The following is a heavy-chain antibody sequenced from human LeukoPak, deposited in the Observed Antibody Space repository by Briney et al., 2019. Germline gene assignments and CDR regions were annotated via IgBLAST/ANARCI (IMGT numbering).Heavy chain of an antibody. Sequence: SETLSLTCTVSRGSVSTGSYQWGWIRQPPGEGLEWIGNIYYSGSSDYNPSLKSRVTISVDTSKDQFSLKLTSVTAADTAVYYCARHFGYKRFDYWGRGALVTVSS. J-gene: IGHJ4*02. CDR2: IYYSGSS. D-gene: IGHD5-24*01. V-gene: IGHV4-39*01. CDR3: ARHFGYKRFDY. CDR1: RGSVSTGSYQ.